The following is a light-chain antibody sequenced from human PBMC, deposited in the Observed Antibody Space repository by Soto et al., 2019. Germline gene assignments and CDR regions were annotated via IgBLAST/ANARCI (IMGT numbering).Light chain of an antibody. Sequence: AIQMTQSPSSLSASVGDRVTITCRASQGIRNDLGWYQQKAGRAPKLLIYGVSSLQSGVPSRFSGSGSGTDFTLSISSLQPEDFATYYCLQDHNYPLTFGQGTKVEIK. CDR3: LQDHNYPLT. V-gene: IGKV1-6*01. CDR1: QGIRND. J-gene: IGKJ1*01. CDR2: GVS.